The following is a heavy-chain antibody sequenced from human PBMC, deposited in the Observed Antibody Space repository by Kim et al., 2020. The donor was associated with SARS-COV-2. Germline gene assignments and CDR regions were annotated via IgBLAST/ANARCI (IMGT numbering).Heavy chain of an antibody. D-gene: IGHD4-17*01. CDR1: GFTFSSYS. Sequence: GGSLRLSCAASGFTFSSYSMNWVRQAPGKGLEWVSSISSSSSYIYYADSVKGRFTISRDNAKNSLYLQMNSLRAEDTAVYYCARDFAYGDYPDYWGQGTLVTVSS. CDR2: ISSSSSYI. CDR3: ARDFAYGDYPDY. V-gene: IGHV3-21*01. J-gene: IGHJ4*02.